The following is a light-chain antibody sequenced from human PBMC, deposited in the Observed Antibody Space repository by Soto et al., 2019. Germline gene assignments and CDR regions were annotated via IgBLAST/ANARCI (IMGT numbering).Light chain of an antibody. CDR2: EDN. CDR1: SGSIASNY. CDR3: QSYDATNQV. V-gene: IGLV6-57*01. Sequence: NCMLTQPHSESESPGKTVIISCTRSSGSIASNYVQWYQQRPGSSPTTVIYEDNQRPSGVPDRFSGSIDSSSNSASLTISGLETEDEADYFCQSYDATNQVFGGGTKLTVL. J-gene: IGLJ3*02.